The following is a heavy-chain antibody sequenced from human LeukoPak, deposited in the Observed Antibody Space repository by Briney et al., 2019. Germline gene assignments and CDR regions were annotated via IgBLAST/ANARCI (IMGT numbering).Heavy chain of an antibody. D-gene: IGHD1-7*01. Sequence: GGSLRLSCAASGFTFSDYSMNWVRQAPGKGLEWVSSIGRTGGSIFYADSVKGRFTISRDFARNSLNLQMDSLRAEDTAAYYCARDRNWNYDYWGQGTLVTVSS. CDR3: ARDRNWNYDY. V-gene: IGHV3-21*01. CDR1: GFTFSDYS. J-gene: IGHJ4*02. CDR2: IGRTGGSI.